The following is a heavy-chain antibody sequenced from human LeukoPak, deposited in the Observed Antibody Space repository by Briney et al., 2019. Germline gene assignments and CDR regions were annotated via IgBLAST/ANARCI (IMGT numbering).Heavy chain of an antibody. D-gene: IGHD2-2*01. J-gene: IGHJ4*02. Sequence: GGSLRLSCAASGFTFSSYAMNWVRQAPGKGLEWVSVISGSGGIIYYIDSVKGRFTISRDNSKNTLYLQMNGLRDEDTAMYYCAKDACSSASCYFDYWGQGTLVTVSS. CDR2: ISGSGGII. CDR3: AKDACSSASCYFDY. CDR1: GFTFSSYA. V-gene: IGHV3-23*01.